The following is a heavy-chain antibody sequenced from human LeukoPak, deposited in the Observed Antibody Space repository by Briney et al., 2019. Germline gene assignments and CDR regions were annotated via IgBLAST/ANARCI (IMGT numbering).Heavy chain of an antibody. CDR1: GFTFTSSA. CDR3: AADRRGYCDGDCFSA. CDR2: IVVGSGNT. V-gene: IGHV1-58*02. Sequence: ASVKVSCKASGFTFTSSATQWVRQARGQRLEWIGWIVVGSGNTNYARKFQERVTITRDMSTSTAYMELSSLRSEDTAVYYCAADRRGYCDGDCFSAWGQGTLVTVSS. J-gene: IGHJ5*02. D-gene: IGHD2-21*02.